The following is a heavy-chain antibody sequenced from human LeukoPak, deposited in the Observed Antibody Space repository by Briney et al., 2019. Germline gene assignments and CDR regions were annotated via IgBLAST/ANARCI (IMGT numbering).Heavy chain of an antibody. CDR3: AKDRTVGASYWYFDL. Sequence: GGSLRLSCAASGFTFSSYAMHWVRQAPGKGLEWVAVVSYDGSNKYHADSVKGRFTISRDNSRNTLFPHMNTLRAEDTAIYYCAKDRTVGASYWYFDLWGRGTLVTVSS. CDR1: GFTFSSYA. CDR2: VSYDGSNK. D-gene: IGHD1-26*01. J-gene: IGHJ2*01. V-gene: IGHV3-30-3*01.